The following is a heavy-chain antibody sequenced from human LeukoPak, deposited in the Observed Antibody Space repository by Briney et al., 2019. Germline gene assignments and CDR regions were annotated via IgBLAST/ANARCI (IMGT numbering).Heavy chain of an antibody. CDR3: AREVAATTKFDY. V-gene: IGHV4-31*03. CDR2: IYYSGST. CDR1: GGSISSGDYY. D-gene: IGHD5-24*01. Sequence: SETLSLTCTVSGGSISSGDYYWSWIRQHPGKGLEWIGYIYYSGSTYYNPSLKSRVTISVDASKNQFSLKLSSETAADTAVYYCAREVAATTKFDYWGQGTLVTVSS. J-gene: IGHJ4*02.